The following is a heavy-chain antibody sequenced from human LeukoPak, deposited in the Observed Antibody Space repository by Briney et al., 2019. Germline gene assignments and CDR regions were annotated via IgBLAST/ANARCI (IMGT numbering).Heavy chain of an antibody. CDR3: ARLLVPGWFDP. CDR1: GFTFRTYW. Sequence: GSLRLSCAASGFTFRTYWMSWVRQPPGKGLEWIGSIYYSGSTYYNPSLKSRVTISVDTSKNQFSLKLSSVTAADTAVYYCARLLVPGWFDPWGQGTLVTVSS. V-gene: IGHV4-39*01. J-gene: IGHJ5*02. D-gene: IGHD2-2*01. CDR2: IYYSGST.